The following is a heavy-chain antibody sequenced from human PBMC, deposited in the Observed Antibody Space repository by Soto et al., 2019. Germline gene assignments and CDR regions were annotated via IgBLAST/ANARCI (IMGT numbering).Heavy chain of an antibody. D-gene: IGHD3-3*01. CDR1: GYTFTSYD. J-gene: IGHJ5*02. CDR2: MNPNSGNT. Sequence: ASVKVSCKASGYTFTSYDINWVRQATGQGLEWMGWMNPNSGNTGYAQKFQGRVTMTRNTSISTAYMELSSLRSEDTAVYYCARGLFQRRITIFGPSEYNWFDPWGQGTLVTVSS. CDR3: ARGLFQRRITIFGPSEYNWFDP. V-gene: IGHV1-8*01.